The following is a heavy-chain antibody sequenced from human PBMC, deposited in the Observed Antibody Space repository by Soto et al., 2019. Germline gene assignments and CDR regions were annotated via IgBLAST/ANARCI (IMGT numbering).Heavy chain of an antibody. J-gene: IGHJ5*02. CDR1: GGSISSRSYY. CDR3: ARTTQQLVRVNWFDP. Sequence: NPSETLSLTCTASGGSISSRSYYWGWIRQPPGKGLEWIGSIYYSGSTYCNPSLKSQVTISVDTSKNQFSLKLSSVTAADTAVYYCARTTQQLVRVNWFDPWGQVTLVTVYS. CDR2: IYYSGST. D-gene: IGHD6-13*01. V-gene: IGHV4-39*01.